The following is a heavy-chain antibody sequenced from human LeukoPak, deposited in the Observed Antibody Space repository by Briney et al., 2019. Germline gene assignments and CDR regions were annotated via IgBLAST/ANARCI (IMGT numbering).Heavy chain of an antibody. V-gene: IGHV3-7*01. Sequence: GGSLRLSCAASGFTFSSYWMSWVRQAPGKGLEWVANIKQDGSEKYYVDSVKGRFTISRDNSKNTLYLQMNSLRAEDTAVYYCAKPVVATIEGFDYRGQGTLVTVSS. J-gene: IGHJ4*02. CDR2: IKQDGSEK. CDR1: GFTFSSYW. CDR3: AKPVVATIEGFDY. D-gene: IGHD5-24*01.